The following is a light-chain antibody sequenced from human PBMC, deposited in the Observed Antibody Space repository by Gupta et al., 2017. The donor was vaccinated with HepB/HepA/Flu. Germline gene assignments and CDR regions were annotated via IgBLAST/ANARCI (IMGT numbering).Light chain of an antibody. CDR1: NIGTKS. Sequence: SSVLTQPPSVSVAPGKTASITCGGNNIGTKSVHWYQQTPGQAPVLVLYDDNDRPSGIPERFSGSNSGNTATLTINRVEAGDEADYYCQVWDSSSDHVIFGGGTKLTVL. V-gene: IGLV3-21*03. CDR3: QVWDSSSDHVI. J-gene: IGLJ2*01. CDR2: DDN.